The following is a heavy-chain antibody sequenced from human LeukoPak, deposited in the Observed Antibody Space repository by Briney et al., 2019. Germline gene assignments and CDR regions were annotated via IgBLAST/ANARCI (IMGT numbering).Heavy chain of an antibody. CDR2: MNPNSGNT. CDR1: GYTFTSYD. CDR3: ARVGGKYCSSTSCYWFDP. V-gene: IGHV1-8*01. J-gene: IGHJ5*02. D-gene: IGHD2-2*01. Sequence: ASVKASCKASGYTFTSYDINWVRQATGQGLEWMGWMNPNSGNTGYAQKFQGRVTMTRNTSISTAYMELSSLRSEDTAVYYCARVGGKYCSSTSCYWFDPWGQGTLVTVSS.